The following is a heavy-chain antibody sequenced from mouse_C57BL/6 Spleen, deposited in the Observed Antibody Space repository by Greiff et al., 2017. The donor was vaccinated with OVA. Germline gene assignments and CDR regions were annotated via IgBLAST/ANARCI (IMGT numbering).Heavy chain of an antibody. Sequence: EVKVEESGGGLVKPGGSLKLSCAASGFTFSSYTMSWVRQTPEKRLEWVATISGGGGNTYYPDSVKGRFTISRDNAKNTLYLQMSSLRSEDTALYYCARHAFITTVVATRGYFDYWGQGTTLTVSS. CDR3: ARHAFITTVVATRGYFDY. V-gene: IGHV5-9*01. J-gene: IGHJ2*01. CDR2: ISGGGGNT. CDR1: GFTFSSYT. D-gene: IGHD1-1*01.